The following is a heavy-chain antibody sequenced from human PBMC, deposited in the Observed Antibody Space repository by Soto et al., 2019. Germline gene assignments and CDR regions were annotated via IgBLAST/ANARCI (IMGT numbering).Heavy chain of an antibody. CDR3: ATNYAYYYYYGMDV. D-gene: IGHD4-4*01. Sequence: SETLSLTCAVSVGSISSSCYYWGWIRQPPGKGLEWIRSIYYSGSTYYNPSLKSRVTISVDTSKNQFSLKLSSVTAADTAVYYCATNYAYYYYYGMDVWGQGTTVTVSS. CDR1: VGSISSSCYY. J-gene: IGHJ6*02. CDR2: IYYSGST. V-gene: IGHV4-39*01.